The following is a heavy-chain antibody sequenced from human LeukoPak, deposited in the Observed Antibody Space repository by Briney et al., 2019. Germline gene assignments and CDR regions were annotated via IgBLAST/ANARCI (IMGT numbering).Heavy chain of an antibody. CDR2: FDPEDGET. CDR3: ARGLEWLTRRHTWFDP. D-gene: IGHD3-3*01. CDR1: GYTLTELS. V-gene: IGHV1-24*01. Sequence: ASVKVSCKVSGYTLTELSMHWVRQAPGKGLEWMGGFDPEDGETIYAQKLQGRVTMTTDTPTSTAYMELRSLRSDDTAVYYCARGLEWLTRRHTWFDPWGQGTLVTVSS. J-gene: IGHJ5*02.